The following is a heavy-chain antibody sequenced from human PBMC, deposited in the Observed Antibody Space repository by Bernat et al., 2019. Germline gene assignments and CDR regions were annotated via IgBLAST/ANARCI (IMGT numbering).Heavy chain of an antibody. Sequence: QVQLQQWGAGLLKPSETLSLTCAVYGGSFSGYYWSWICQPPGKGLEWIGEINHSGSTNYNPSLKSRVTISVDTSENRFSWKLSLVTAADTAVYYCARGARRYYGSGRKVLYYYGMDVWGQGTTVTVSS. D-gene: IGHD3-10*01. J-gene: IGHJ6*02. CDR3: ARGARRYYGSGRKVLYYYGMDV. V-gene: IGHV4-34*01. CDR1: GGSFSGYY. CDR2: INHSGST.